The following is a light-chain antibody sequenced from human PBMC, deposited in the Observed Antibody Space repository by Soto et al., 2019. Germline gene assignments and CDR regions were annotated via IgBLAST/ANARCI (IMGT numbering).Light chain of an antibody. CDR2: EVF. CDR3: SAFTSRDTLL. Sequence: QSVLTQPASVSGSPGQSITISCTGTGSDIGAYQYVSWYQQHPGKAPKLIIYEVFHRPSGISNRFSGTKSGNTASLTISGLQAEDEAEYFCSAFTSRDTLLFGGGTKVTV. CDR1: GSDIGAYQY. V-gene: IGLV2-14*01. J-gene: IGLJ2*01.